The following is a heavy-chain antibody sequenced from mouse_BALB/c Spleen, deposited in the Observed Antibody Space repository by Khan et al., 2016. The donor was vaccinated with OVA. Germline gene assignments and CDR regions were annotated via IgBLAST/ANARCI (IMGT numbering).Heavy chain of an antibody. Sequence: VQLQQPGPELMKPGASVKISCKASGYSFTTYYIHWVKQSHGKTLEWIGYIDPCNGGSTYNQKFKGKATLTVDKSSSTAYMHLSSLTSEDSAVYYCARHGSTSCVGYWGQGTLVTVSA. V-gene: IGHV1-31*01. J-gene: IGHJ3*02. CDR2: IDPCNGGS. CDR1: GYSFTTYY. CDR3: ARHGSTSCVGY. D-gene: IGHD1-1*01.